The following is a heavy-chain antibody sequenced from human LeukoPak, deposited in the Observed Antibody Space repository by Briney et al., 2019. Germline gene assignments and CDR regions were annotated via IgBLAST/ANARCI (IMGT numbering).Heavy chain of an antibody. CDR3: ARVLRYCSGGNCYSGGLGYMDV. CDR1: GFTFSDYY. J-gene: IGHJ6*03. Sequence: GGSLRLSCAASGFTFSDYYTSWIRQAPGKGLEWVSYISSSGSTIYYADSVKGRFTISRDNAKNSLFLQMNSLRAEDTAVYYCARVLRYCSGGNCYSGGLGYMDVWGKGTTVTISS. CDR2: ISSSGSTI. D-gene: IGHD2-15*01. V-gene: IGHV3-11*01.